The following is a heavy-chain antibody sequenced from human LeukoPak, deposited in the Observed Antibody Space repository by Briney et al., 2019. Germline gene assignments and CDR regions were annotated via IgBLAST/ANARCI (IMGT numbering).Heavy chain of an antibody. CDR2: IKQDGSEK. Sequence: GGSLRLSCAASGFTFSSYWMSWVRQAPGKGLEWVANIKQDGSEKYYVDSVKGRFTISRDNAKNSLYLQINSLRAEDTAVYYCASGVIAVADYHFDYWGQGTLVTVSS. V-gene: IGHV3-7*01. J-gene: IGHJ4*02. CDR1: GFTFSSYW. CDR3: ASGVIAVADYHFDY. D-gene: IGHD6-19*01.